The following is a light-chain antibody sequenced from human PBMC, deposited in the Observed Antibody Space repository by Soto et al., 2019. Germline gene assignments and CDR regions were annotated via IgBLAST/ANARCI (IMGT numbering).Light chain of an antibody. V-gene: IGKV1-9*01. Sequence: DIQLTQSPSFLSASVGGRVTITCRASQAISSHLAWYQQKPGKAPNLLIYGASTLQSGVPSRFSGSGSGTEFTLTISSLQPGDFATYYCQQSYTIPWTFGQGTKVDIK. J-gene: IGKJ1*01. CDR2: GAS. CDR1: QAISSH. CDR3: QQSYTIPWT.